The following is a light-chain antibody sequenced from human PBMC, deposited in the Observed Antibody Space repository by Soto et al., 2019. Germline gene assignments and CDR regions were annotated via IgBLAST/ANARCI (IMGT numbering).Light chain of an antibody. CDR1: QGIRND. CDR3: LQHNNYPRT. J-gene: IGKJ1*01. V-gene: IGKV1-17*01. Sequence: DIQMTLSPSSLSASVGDRVTITCRASQGIRNDLNWYQQKPGKAPKRLIYAASSLQSGVPSRFSGSGSGTEFTLTISSLQPEDFATYYCLQHNNYPRTFGQGTKVEIK. CDR2: AAS.